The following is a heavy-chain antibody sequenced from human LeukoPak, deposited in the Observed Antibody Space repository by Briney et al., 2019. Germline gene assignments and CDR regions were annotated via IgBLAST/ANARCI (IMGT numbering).Heavy chain of an antibody. D-gene: IGHD3-9*01. J-gene: IGHJ3*02. V-gene: IGHV4-4*02. Sequence: PGGSLRLSCAASGFTFSSYSMNCVRQAPGKGLEWIAEIYHSGSTNYNPSLKSRVTISVDKSKNQFSLKLSSVTAADTAVYYCARDAVYYDILTGYPTHDAFDIWGQGTMVTVSS. CDR2: IYHSGST. CDR1: GFTFSSYSM. CDR3: ARDAVYYDILTGYPTHDAFDI.